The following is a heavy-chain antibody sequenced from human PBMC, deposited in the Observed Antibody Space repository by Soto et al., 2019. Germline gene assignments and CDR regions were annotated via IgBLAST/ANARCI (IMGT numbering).Heavy chain of an antibody. D-gene: IGHD5-12*01. Sequence: EVQLVESGGGLVKPGGSLRLSCAASGFTFSNAWMSWVRQAPGKGREWVGRIKSKTDGGTTDYATPVKGRFTISRDDSKNTLYLQMNSLKTDDPAGYYCTTLSEGWLQIPGHYWGQGTMVTASS. V-gene: IGHV3-15*01. CDR2: IKSKTDGGTT. CDR3: TTLSEGWLQIPGHY. J-gene: IGHJ4*02. CDR1: GFTFSNAW.